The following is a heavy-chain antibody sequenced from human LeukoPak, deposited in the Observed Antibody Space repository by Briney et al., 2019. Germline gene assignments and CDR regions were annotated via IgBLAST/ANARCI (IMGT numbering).Heavy chain of an antibody. Sequence: ASVKVSCKASGYTFTGYYIHWVRQAPGQGLEWMGWINVYNDNTNYAQKLQGRVTMTTDTSTNTAYMELRSLRSDDTAVYYCARVSTVVRGVIITDALDLWGQGTLVTVSS. D-gene: IGHD3-10*01. V-gene: IGHV1-18*04. CDR1: GYTFTGYY. CDR3: ARVSTVVRGVIITDALDL. CDR2: INVYNDNT. J-gene: IGHJ3*01.